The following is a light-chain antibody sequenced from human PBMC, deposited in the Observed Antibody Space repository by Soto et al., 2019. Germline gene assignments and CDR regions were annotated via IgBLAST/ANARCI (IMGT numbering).Light chain of an antibody. CDR2: GAS. CDR1: QSLSKTY. V-gene: IGKV3-20*01. J-gene: IGKJ1*01. CDR3: QQYVRPPWT. Sequence: EIVLTQSPGTLSLSPGERATLSCRANQSLSKTYLAWYQQKPGQAPRLLIDGASSRATGTPDRFSGSGSGTDFTLTISRLEPEAFAVYYCQQYVRPPWTFGQGTKVEIK.